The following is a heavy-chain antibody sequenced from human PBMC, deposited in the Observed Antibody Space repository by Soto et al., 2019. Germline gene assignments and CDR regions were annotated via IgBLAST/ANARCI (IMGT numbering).Heavy chain of an antibody. J-gene: IGHJ5*02. Sequence: EVQLLESGGGLVQPGESLRLSCAASGFTFSSYAMTWVRQAPGKGLEWVSSISGSGDYTYFADSVKGRFTISRDNSKDTLYLQMSSLRVEDTAIYYCAKDSRSHLHGWFDPWGRGTLVTVSS. D-gene: IGHD2-15*01. CDR1: GFTFSSYA. CDR3: AKDSRSHLHGWFDP. V-gene: IGHV3-23*01. CDR2: ISGSGDYT.